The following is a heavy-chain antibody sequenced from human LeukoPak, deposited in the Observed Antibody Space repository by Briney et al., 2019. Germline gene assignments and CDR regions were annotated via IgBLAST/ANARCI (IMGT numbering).Heavy chain of an antibody. CDR3: ARVKASGWYIAVYFDY. CDR1: GFTFSSYW. J-gene: IGHJ4*02. Sequence: PGGSLRLSCAASGFTFSSYWMSWVRQAPGEGLEWVANIKQDGSEKYYVDSVKGRFTISRDNAKNSLYLQMNSLRAEDTAVYYCARVKASGWYIAVYFDYWGQGTLVTVSS. D-gene: IGHD6-19*01. CDR2: IKQDGSEK. V-gene: IGHV3-7*04.